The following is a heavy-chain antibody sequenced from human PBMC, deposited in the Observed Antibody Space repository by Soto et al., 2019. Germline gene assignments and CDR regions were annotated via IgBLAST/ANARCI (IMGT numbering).Heavy chain of an antibody. Sequence: QVQLQESGPGLVKPSGTLSLTCAVSSGSISSSNWWSWVRQPPGKGLAWIGEIDHSGSTNYNPSLKSRVTISVDKSKNQCSLKLSSVTAADTAVYYCARVNNWNYLFDYWGQGTLVTVSS. V-gene: IGHV4-4*02. D-gene: IGHD1-7*01. CDR3: ARVNNWNYLFDY. J-gene: IGHJ4*02. CDR1: SGSISSSNW. CDR2: IDHSGST.